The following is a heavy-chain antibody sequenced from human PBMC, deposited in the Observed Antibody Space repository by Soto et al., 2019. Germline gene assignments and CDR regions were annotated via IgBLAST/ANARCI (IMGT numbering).Heavy chain of an antibody. CDR1: GYTLTKLS. V-gene: IGHV1-24*01. J-gene: IGHJ4*02. Sequence: ASVKVSCKVSGYTLTKLSMHWVRQAPGKGLEWMGGFDPEDDETIFAQNFQGRVAVTEDTSTDTAYMELNSLRSDDTAVYYCATPPGRQQLLLRALSFDYWGQGTLVTVSS. CDR2: FDPEDDET. CDR3: ATPPGRQQLLLRALSFDY. D-gene: IGHD6-13*01.